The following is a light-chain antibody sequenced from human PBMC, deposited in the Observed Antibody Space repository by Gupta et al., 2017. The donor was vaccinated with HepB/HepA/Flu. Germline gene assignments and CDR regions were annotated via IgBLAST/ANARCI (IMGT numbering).Light chain of an antibody. J-gene: IGLJ2*01. CDR2: DGS. CDR3: SSCTSSSTSLV. Sequence: QSALPPPAPVSGSPGQPITISCRATSSDVVGYNYVYWYQQHPGKAPKLMIYDGSNRPSGVSDRFSGSKSGNTASLTISGLQAEDEADYYCSSCTSSSTSLVFGGGTKLTVL. CDR1: SSDVVGYNY. V-gene: IGLV2-14*03.